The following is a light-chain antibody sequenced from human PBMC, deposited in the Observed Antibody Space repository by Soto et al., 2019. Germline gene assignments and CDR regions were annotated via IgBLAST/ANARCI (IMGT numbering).Light chain of an antibody. CDR2: EVV. CDR3: KSYAGSNTYV. V-gene: IGLV2-8*01. J-gene: IGLJ1*01. CDR1: KRDIGVYDF. Sequence: QSALTQTPSASGSPGQSVTISCTGTKRDIGVYDFVSWYQHHPGKAPRLIIYEVVQRPSGVPDRFSGSKSGNTASLTVSGLQAADEADYFCKSYAGSNTYVFGSGTKVTVL.